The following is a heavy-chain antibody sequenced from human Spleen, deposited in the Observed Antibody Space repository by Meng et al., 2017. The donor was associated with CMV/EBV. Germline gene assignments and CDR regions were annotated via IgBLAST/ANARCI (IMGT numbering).Heavy chain of an antibody. J-gene: IGHJ6*02. CDR3: ARNLGLFASQNVYDFWGRPEYYGMDV. V-gene: IGHV1-2*02. CDR1: GYTFTGYY. CDR2: INPNSGGT. Sequence: ASVKVSCKASGYTFTGYYMHWVRQAPGQGLEWMGWINPNSGGTNYAQKFQGRVTMTRDTSISTAYMELSRLRSDDTAVYYCARNLGLFASQNVYDFWGRPEYYGMDVWGQGTTVTVSS. D-gene: IGHD3-3*01.